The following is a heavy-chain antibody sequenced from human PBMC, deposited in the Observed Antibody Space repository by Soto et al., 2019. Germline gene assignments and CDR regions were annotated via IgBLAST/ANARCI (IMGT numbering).Heavy chain of an antibody. Sequence: SETLSLTCTVSGGSISSGDFFWHWIRQHPGKGLEWLGYIYYSGKTYYNPSLKGRVSMSVDTAENQFSLKLSSVAAEDTAVYYCARGVSGVAGWFDPWGQGTVVTVSS. J-gene: IGHJ5*02. CDR3: ARGVSGVAGWFDP. CDR1: GGSISSGDFF. CDR2: IYYSGKT. D-gene: IGHD2-8*01. V-gene: IGHV4-31*03.